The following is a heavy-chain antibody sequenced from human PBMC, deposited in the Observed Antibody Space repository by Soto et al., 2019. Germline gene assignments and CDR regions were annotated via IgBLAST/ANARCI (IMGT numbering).Heavy chain of an antibody. J-gene: IGHJ6*02. Sequence: AVKVSCKASGGTFSSYAISWVRQAPGQGLEWMGGIIPIFGTANYAQKFQGRVTITADESTSTAYMELSSLRSEDTAVYYCARSSSGDYYGMDVWGQGTTVTVSS. CDR2: IIPIFGTA. CDR1: GGTFSSYA. V-gene: IGHV1-69*13. CDR3: ARSSSGDYYGMDV. D-gene: IGHD6-19*01.